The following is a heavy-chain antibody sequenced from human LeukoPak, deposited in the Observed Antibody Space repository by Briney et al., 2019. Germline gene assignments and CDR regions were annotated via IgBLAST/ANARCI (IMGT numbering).Heavy chain of an antibody. CDR1: GGSFSGYY. V-gene: IGHV4-34*01. CDR3: ARGRGVDQKYFDY. Sequence: SETLSLTCAVYGGSFSGYYWSWIRQPPGKGLEWIGEINHSGSTNYNPSLKGRVTISVDTSKNQFSLKLSSVTAADTAVYYCARGRGVDQKYFDYWGQGTLVTVSS. CDR2: INHSGST. D-gene: IGHD3-10*01. J-gene: IGHJ4*02.